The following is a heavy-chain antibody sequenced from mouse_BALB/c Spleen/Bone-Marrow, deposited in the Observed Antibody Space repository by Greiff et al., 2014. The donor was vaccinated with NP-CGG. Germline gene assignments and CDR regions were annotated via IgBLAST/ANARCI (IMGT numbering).Heavy chain of an antibody. CDR3: TRSGTLGAMDC. CDR2: ISSGSSTI. V-gene: IGHV5-17*02. D-gene: IGHD3-3*01. Sequence: EVQLVESGGGLVQPGGSRKLSCAASGFTFSSFGMHWVRQAPEKGLEWVAYISSGSSTIYYADTMKGRFTISRDNPKNTLFLQMTSLRSEDTAMYYCTRSGTLGAMDCWGQGTSVTVSS. CDR1: GFTFSSFG. J-gene: IGHJ4*01.